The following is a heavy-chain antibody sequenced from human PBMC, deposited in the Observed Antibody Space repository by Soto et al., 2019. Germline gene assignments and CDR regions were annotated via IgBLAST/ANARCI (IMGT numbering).Heavy chain of an antibody. CDR3: AKADPFCSGVSCYSGACDY. CDR1: GFTFSSYG. CDR2: ISYDGSNK. Sequence: SLRLSCAASGFTFSSYGMHWVRQAPGKGLEWVAVISYDGSNKYYADSVKGRFTISRDNSKNTLYLQMNSLRAEDTAVYYCAKADPFCSGVSCYSGACDYWGQGTLVTVSS. D-gene: IGHD2-15*01. J-gene: IGHJ4*02. V-gene: IGHV3-30*18.